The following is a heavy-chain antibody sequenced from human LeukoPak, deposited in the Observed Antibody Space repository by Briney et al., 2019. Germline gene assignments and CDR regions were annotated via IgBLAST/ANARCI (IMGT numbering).Heavy chain of an antibody. Sequence: PGESLKISCKGSGYSFTSYWIGWVRQMPGKGLEWMGIIYPGDSDTRYSPSFRGQVTISADKSISTAYLQWSSLKASDTAMYYCARSQVDYDSSGYDAFDIWGQGTMVTVSS. CDR3: ARSQVDYDSSGYDAFDI. D-gene: IGHD3-22*01. J-gene: IGHJ3*02. V-gene: IGHV5-51*01. CDR2: IYPGDSDT. CDR1: GYSFTSYW.